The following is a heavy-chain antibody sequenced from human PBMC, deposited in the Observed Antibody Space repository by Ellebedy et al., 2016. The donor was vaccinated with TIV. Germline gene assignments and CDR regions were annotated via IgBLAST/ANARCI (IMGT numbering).Heavy chain of an antibody. V-gene: IGHV3-48*02. Sequence: GGSLRLSXAASGFTFSSYSMNWVRQAPGKGLEWVSYISSSSSTIYYADSVKGRFTISRDNAKNSLYLQMNSLRDEDTAVYYCARDRVARGVIITFRWFDPWGQGTLVTVSS. CDR2: ISSSSSTI. J-gene: IGHJ5*02. CDR3: ARDRVARGVIITFRWFDP. CDR1: GFTFSSYS. D-gene: IGHD3-10*01.